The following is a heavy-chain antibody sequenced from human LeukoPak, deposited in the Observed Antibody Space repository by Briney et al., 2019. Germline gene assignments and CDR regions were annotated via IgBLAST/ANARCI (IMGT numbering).Heavy chain of an antibody. CDR1: GYSFATYW. Sequence: GESLQISCTGSGYSFATYWIAWVRQMPGKGLEWMGIIYPADSNIRYSPSFKGQVTISADKSNNTAYLQWSSLKASDTAMYFCARLYSILSPFDPWGQGTLVTVSS. CDR3: ARLYSILSPFDP. J-gene: IGHJ5*02. CDR2: IYPADSNI. D-gene: IGHD2-21*01. V-gene: IGHV5-51*01.